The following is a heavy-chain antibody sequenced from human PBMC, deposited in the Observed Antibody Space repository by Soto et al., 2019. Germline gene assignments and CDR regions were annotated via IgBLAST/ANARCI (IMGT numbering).Heavy chain of an antibody. Sequence: SETLSFTCTVSGGSISSGGYFWSWIRQHPGKGLEWIGYIYYSGSTYYNPSLKSRVSISVDTSKNQFSLKLSSVTAAYTAVYYCARDSSSSGYSFWGQGTLVTVSS. J-gene: IGHJ4*01. CDR3: ARDSSSSGYSF. V-gene: IGHV4-31*03. CDR1: GGSISSGGYF. D-gene: IGHD3-22*01. CDR2: IYYSGST.